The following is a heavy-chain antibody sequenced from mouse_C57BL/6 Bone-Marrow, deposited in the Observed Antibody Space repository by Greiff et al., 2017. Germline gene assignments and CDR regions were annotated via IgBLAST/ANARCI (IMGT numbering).Heavy chain of an antibody. CDR2: INPNNGGT. CDR3: AKWATDSSGFAY. D-gene: IGHD6-1*01. V-gene: IGHV1-22*01. J-gene: IGHJ3*01. Sequence: VQLQQSGPELVKPGASVKMSCKASGYTFTDYNMHWVKQRHGKSLEWIGYINPNNGGTSYNQKFKGKATLTVNKSSSTAYMELRSLTSEDSADYYGAKWATDSSGFAYWGQGTPVTVSA. CDR1: GYTFTDYN.